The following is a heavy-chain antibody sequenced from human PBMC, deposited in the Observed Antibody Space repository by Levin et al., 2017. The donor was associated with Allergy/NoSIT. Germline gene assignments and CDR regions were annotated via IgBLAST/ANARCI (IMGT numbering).Heavy chain of an antibody. CDR3: AKARDYLDRWLIADY. J-gene: IGHJ4*02. D-gene: IGHD3-9*01. V-gene: IGHV3-23*01. Sequence: GGSLRLSCAASGFTFSSYAMTWVRQTPGKGLEWVSSIGGSGVSTYYADSVKGRFTISRDNSQNTLYLEIYSLRAEDTAVYYCAKARDYLDRWLIADYWGQGTLVTVSS. CDR2: IGGSGVST. CDR1: GFTFSSYA.